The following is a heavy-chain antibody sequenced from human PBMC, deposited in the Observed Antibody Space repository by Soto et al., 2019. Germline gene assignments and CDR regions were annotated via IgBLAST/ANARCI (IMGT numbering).Heavy chain of an antibody. Sequence: EVQLLESGGGLVQPGGSLRLSCAASGFTFSSYAMSWVRQAPGQGLEWVSALSPTGFHTYYADSVKGRFTISRDDSNNTLYLQGNSLRAEYTAVYYCAKAGSCTIVGVPVMSYYYYGLDVWGQGTTVTVSS. D-gene: IGHD3-3*01. CDR1: GFTFSSYA. J-gene: IGHJ6*02. CDR2: LSPTGFHT. V-gene: IGHV3-23*01. CDR3: AKAGSCTIVGVPVMSYYYYGLDV.